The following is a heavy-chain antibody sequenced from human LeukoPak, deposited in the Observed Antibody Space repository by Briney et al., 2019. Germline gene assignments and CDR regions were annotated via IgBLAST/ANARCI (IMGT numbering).Heavy chain of an antibody. Sequence: GASVKVSCKASGYTFTSYGISWVRQAPGQGLEWMGWISAYNGNTNYAQKLQGRVTLTTDTSTSTAYMELRSLRSDDTAIYHCARQVDTAMALPDYWGQGTLVTVSS. J-gene: IGHJ4*02. V-gene: IGHV1-18*01. CDR1: GYTFTSYG. CDR2: ISAYNGNT. D-gene: IGHD5-18*01. CDR3: ARQVDTAMALPDY.